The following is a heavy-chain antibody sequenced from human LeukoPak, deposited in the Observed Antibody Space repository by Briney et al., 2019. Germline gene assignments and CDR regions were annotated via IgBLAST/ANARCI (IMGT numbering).Heavy chain of an antibody. V-gene: IGHV3-23*01. D-gene: IGHD6-19*01. CDR3: AKGIYSSGWSYFDY. CDR2: LSGSGITT. Sequence: GGSLRLSCAASGFTFSNSAMSWVRQAPGKGLEWVSTLSGSGITTYYADSVKGRFTISRDNSKNTMYLEMNSLRAEDTAVYYCAKGIYSSGWSYFDYWGHGALVTVSS. J-gene: IGHJ4*01. CDR1: GFTFSNSA.